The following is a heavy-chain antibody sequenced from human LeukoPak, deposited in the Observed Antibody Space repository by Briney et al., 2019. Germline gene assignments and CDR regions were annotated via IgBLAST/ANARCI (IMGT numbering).Heavy chain of an antibody. D-gene: IGHD5-18*01. CDR1: GFTFSSYA. CDR3: ASSYGPDAFDI. CDR2: ISYDGSNK. V-gene: IGHV3-30*04. J-gene: IGHJ3*02. Sequence: GGSLRLSCAASGFTFSSYAMHWVRQAPGKGLEWVAVISYDGSNKYYADSVKGRFTISRDNSKNTLYLQMNSLRAEDTAVYYCASSYGPDAFDIWGQGTMVTVSS.